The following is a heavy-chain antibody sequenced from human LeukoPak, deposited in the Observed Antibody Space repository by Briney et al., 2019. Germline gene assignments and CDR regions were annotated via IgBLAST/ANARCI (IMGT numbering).Heavy chain of an antibody. Sequence: SETLSLTCTVSGGSITNSPYSWGWILQPPGKGLEWIGSGYYSRSAYYNPSLKSRVTIFVDTSKNQFFLRLSSVTAADTAVYFCARRDYGDDSGFDYWGQGTLVTVSS. CDR2: GYYSRSA. D-gene: IGHD4-23*01. J-gene: IGHJ4*02. CDR3: ARRDYGDDSGFDY. V-gene: IGHV4-39*01. CDR1: GGSITNSPYS.